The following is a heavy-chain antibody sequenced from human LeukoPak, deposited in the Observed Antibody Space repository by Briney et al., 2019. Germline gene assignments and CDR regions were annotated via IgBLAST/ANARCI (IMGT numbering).Heavy chain of an antibody. CDR1: GASVSSYY. CDR3: ARLSGSPWR. Sequence: SETLSLTCTVSGASVSSYYWIWIRQPAGRGLEWIGRIDASGSTNYNPSLKSRVTISVDMSKNQFSLRLSSVTAADTAVYFCARLSGSPWRWGQGTLVTVSS. CDR2: IDASGST. V-gene: IGHV4-4*07. D-gene: IGHD1-26*01. J-gene: IGHJ4*02.